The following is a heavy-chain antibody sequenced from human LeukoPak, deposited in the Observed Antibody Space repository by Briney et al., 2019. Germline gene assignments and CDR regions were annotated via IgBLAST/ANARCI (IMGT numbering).Heavy chain of an antibody. CDR2: INGDGSTT. D-gene: IGHD3-22*01. Sequence: QPGGSLRLSCAASGFTFSRYWMHWVRQAPGKGLVWVSRINGDGSTTSYADSVKGGFTISRDNAKSTLYLQMNSLRAEDTAVYYCATGNYYDSRGYYTFGHWGQGTLVTVSS. CDR1: GFTFSRYW. J-gene: IGHJ1*01. CDR3: ATGNYYDSRGYYTFGH. V-gene: IGHV3-74*01.